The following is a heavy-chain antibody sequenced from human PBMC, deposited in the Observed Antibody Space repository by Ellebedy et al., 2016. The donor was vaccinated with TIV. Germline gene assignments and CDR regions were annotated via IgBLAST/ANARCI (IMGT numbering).Heavy chain of an antibody. CDR2: IYYSGTT. CDR3: AKRLHYGDWYFDL. V-gene: IGHV4-59*01. Sequence: MPSETLSLTCTVSGISIGRYFWNWIRQSPEKGLEWIGYIYYSGTTTYSPSLKSRFTMSVDTSKNQFSLRLTSATAADTAVYYCAKRLHYGDWYFDLWGRGTLVTVSS. J-gene: IGHJ2*01. CDR1: GISIGRYF. D-gene: IGHD4-17*01.